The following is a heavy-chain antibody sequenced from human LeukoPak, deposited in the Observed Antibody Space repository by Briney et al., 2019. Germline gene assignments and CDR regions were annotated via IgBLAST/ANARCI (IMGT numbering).Heavy chain of an antibody. CDR3: ARGARKGDDYGGFFDY. CDR1: GFTFSSYA. CDR2: ISYDGSYK. J-gene: IGHJ4*02. V-gene: IGHV3-30*04. D-gene: IGHD4-23*01. Sequence: GGSLRLSCAASGFTFSSYAMHWVRQAPGKGLEWVAVISYDGSYKYYADSVRGRFTISRDNSKNTLYLQMNSLRAEDTAFYYCARGARKGDDYGGFFDYWGQGILVTVSS.